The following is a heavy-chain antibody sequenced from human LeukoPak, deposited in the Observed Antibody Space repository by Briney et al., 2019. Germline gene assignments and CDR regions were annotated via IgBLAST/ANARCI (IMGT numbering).Heavy chain of an antibody. J-gene: IGHJ5*02. CDR1: GXTFSNYV. D-gene: IGHD4-17*01. Sequence: GGSLRLSCAASGXTFSNYVMSWVRQAPGKGLESVSSLSRDGGRTHYADSVKGRFTISRDNSYNTLYLQMNSLRGDDTAVYYCAKQRDYGDYVWFDPWGQGTLVTVSS. V-gene: IGHV3-23*01. CDR3: AKQRDYGDYVWFDP. CDR2: LSRDGGRT.